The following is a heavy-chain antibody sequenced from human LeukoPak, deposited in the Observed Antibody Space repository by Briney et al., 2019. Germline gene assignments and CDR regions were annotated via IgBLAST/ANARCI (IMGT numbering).Heavy chain of an antibody. CDR2: ISYDGNNE. J-gene: IGHJ4*02. V-gene: IGHV3-30*03. CDR1: GFTFSSYG. D-gene: IGHD3-9*01. Sequence: GGSLRLSCAASGFTFSSYGMHWVSQAPGKGLEWVAVISYDGNNEYYADSVKGRFTISRDNSKNTLYLQMNSLRAEDTAVYYCGRDDSPLRYFDWPTDYWGQGTLVTVSS. CDR3: GRDDSPLRYFDWPTDY.